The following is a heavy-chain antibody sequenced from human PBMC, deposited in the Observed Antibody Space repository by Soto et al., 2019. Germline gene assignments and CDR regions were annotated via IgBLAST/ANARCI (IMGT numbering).Heavy chain of an antibody. CDR2: IWYDGSNK. CDR3: ASNQPTLGDYDFWTWFDP. CDR1: GFTFSSYG. D-gene: IGHD3-3*01. Sequence: PGGSLRLSCAASGFTFSSYGMHWVRQAPGKGLEWVAVIWYDGSNKYYADSVKGRFTISRDNSKNTLYLQMNSLRAEDTAVYYCASNQPTLGDYDFWTWFDPWGQGTLVTVSS. V-gene: IGHV3-33*01. J-gene: IGHJ5*02.